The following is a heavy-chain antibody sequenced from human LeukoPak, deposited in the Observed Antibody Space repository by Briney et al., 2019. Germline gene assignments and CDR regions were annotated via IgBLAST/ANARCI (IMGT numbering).Heavy chain of an antibody. CDR2: ISAYNGNT. Sequence: ASVKVSCKASGYTFTSYGISWVRQAPGQGLEWMGWISAYNGNTNYAQKLQGRVTMTTDTSTSTAYMELRSLRSDDTAAYYCARATVVVPAAIRSGVTYYYYGMDVWGQGTTATVSS. CDR3: ARATVVVPAAIRSGVTYYYYGMDV. J-gene: IGHJ6*02. CDR1: GYTFTSYG. V-gene: IGHV1-18*01. D-gene: IGHD2-2*02.